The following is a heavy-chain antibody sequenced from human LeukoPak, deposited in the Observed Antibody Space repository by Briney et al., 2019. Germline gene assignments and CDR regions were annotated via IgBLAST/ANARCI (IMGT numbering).Heavy chain of an antibody. J-gene: IGHJ4*02. V-gene: IGHV3-66*01. CDR1: GFTVSSNY. Sequence: GGSLRLSCAASGFTVSSNYMSWVRQAPGKGLEWVAVIYSGGSTYYADSVKGRFTISRDNSKNTLYLQMNSLRAEDTAVYYCARGLNYYDSSGYYFAYWGQGTLVTVSS. D-gene: IGHD3-22*01. CDR2: IYSGGST. CDR3: ARGLNYYDSSGYYFAY.